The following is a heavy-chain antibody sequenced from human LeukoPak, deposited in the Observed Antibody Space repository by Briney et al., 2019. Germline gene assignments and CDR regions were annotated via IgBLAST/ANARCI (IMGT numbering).Heavy chain of an antibody. CDR2: IYYSGST. V-gene: IGHV4-59*08. CDR3: ARLRPPMVRGVIHFDY. J-gene: IGHJ4*02. D-gene: IGHD3-10*01. CDR1: GGSLSSYY. Sequence: SETLSLTCTVSGGSLSSYYWSWIRQPPGKGLEWIGYIYYSGSTNYNPSLKSRVSISVDTSKNQFSLKLSSVTAADTAVYYCARLRPPMVRGVIHFDYWGQGTLVTVSS.